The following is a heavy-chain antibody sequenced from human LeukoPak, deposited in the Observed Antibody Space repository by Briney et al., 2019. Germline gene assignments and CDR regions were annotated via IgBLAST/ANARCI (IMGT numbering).Heavy chain of an antibody. Sequence: SETLSLTCAVYGGSFSDYYWSWIRQPPGKGLEWIGEINHSGSTNYNPSLKSRATISVDTSKNQFSLKLSSVAAADTAVYYCARDWFPSHWGQGTLVTVSS. CDR2: INHSGST. CDR3: ARDWFPSH. J-gene: IGHJ4*02. V-gene: IGHV4-34*01. CDR1: GGSFSDYY. D-gene: IGHD3-10*01.